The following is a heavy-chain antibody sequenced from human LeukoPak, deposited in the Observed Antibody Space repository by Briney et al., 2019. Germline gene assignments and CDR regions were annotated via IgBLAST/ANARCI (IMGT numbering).Heavy chain of an antibody. CDR3: AKGMYYDSSGCFDY. D-gene: IGHD3-22*01. V-gene: IGHV3-9*01. J-gene: IGHJ4*02. CDR2: TSWNSGSI. Sequence: GGSLRLSCAASGFTFDDYAMHWVRQAPGKGLEWVSGTSWNSGSIGYADSVKGRFTVSRDNAKNSLYLQMNSLRAEDTALYYCAKGMYYDSSGCFDYWGQGTLVTVSS. CDR1: GFTFDDYA.